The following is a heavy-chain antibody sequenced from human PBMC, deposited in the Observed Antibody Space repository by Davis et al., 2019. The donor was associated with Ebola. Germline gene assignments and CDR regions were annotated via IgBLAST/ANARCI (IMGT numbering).Heavy chain of an antibody. Sequence: GESLKISCKSSGYTFSSYWIGWVRRRPGKGLEWMGIIYPGDSDTRYSPSFQGQVTISADKSISTAYLQWSSLKASDTAMYYCARQGREYSSSGGDYWGQGTLVTVSS. CDR1: GYTFSSYW. D-gene: IGHD6-6*01. CDR3: ARQGREYSSSGGDY. J-gene: IGHJ4*02. CDR2: IYPGDSDT. V-gene: IGHV5-51*01.